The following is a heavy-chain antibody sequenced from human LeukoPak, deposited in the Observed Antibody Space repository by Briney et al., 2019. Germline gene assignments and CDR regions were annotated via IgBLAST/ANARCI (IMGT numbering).Heavy chain of an antibody. D-gene: IGHD3-16*02. J-gene: IGHJ4*02. CDR3: ARAHYDYVWGSYRHAARTE. Sequence: GGSLRLSCVASGFTFRSYGMSWVRQAPGKGLEWVSTISDGGGSKYYADSVKGRFTISRDNSKNTLYMQMNSLRAEDTAVYYCARAHYDYVWGSYRHAARTEWGQGTLVTVSS. CDR2: ISDGGGSK. V-gene: IGHV3-23*01. CDR1: GFTFRSYG.